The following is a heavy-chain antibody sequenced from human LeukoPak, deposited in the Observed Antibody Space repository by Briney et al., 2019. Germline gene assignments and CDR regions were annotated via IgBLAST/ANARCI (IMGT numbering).Heavy chain of an antibody. CDR3: ARGEYYGSGSYLNLYYYYGMDV. CDR2: INPNSGGT. CDR1: GYTFTGYY. D-gene: IGHD3-10*01. Sequence: ASVKVSCKASGYTFTGYYMHWVRQAPGQGLEWMGWINPNSGGTNYAQKFQGRVTMTRDTSISTAYMELSRLRSDDTAVYYCARGEYYGSGSYLNLYYYYGMDVWGQGTTVTVSS. J-gene: IGHJ6*02. V-gene: IGHV1-2*02.